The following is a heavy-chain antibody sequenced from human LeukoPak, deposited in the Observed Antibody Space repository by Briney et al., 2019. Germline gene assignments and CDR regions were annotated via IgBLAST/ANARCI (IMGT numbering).Heavy chain of an antibody. Sequence: GASVTVSCTFSGYTLTELSMHWVRHAPGKGLEWMGGFDPEDGETIYAQKFQGRVTMTEDTSTDTAYMELSSLRSEDTAVYYCATVFPRGYSYAWNFDYWGQGTLVTVSS. J-gene: IGHJ4*02. CDR1: GYTLTELS. V-gene: IGHV1-24*01. CDR2: FDPEDGET. CDR3: ATVFPRGYSYAWNFDY. D-gene: IGHD5-18*01.